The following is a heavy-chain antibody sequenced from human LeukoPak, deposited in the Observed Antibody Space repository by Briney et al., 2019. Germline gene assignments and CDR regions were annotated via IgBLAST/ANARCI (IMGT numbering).Heavy chain of an antibody. J-gene: IGHJ4*02. V-gene: IGHV3-11*01. CDR3: ARSGGTPRFWSGYYDFDY. CDR2: ISSSGSTI. Sequence: SGGSLRLSCAASGFTFSDYYMSWIRQAPGKGLEWVSYISSSGSTIYYADSVKGRFTISRDNAKNSLYLQMNSLRAEDTAVYYCARSGGTPRFWSGYYDFDYWGQGTLVTVSS. CDR1: GFTFSDYY. D-gene: IGHD3-3*01.